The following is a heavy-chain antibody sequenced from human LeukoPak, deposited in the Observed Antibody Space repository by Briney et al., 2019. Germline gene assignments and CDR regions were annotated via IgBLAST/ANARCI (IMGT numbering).Heavy chain of an antibody. CDR2: IYHSGST. Sequence: KASETLSLTCAVSGGSISSGGYSWSWIRQPPGKGLEWIGYIYHSGSTYYNPSLKSRVTISVDRSKNQFSLKLSSVTAADTAVYYCARAPITMVRGVSYFDYWGQGTLVTVSS. J-gene: IGHJ4*02. CDR3: ARAPITMVRGVSYFDY. CDR1: GGSISSGGYS. D-gene: IGHD3-10*01. V-gene: IGHV4-30-2*01.